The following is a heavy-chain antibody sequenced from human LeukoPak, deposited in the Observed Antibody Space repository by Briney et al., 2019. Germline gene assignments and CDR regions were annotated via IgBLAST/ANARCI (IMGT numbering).Heavy chain of an antibody. CDR3: ARGDGYSGYDFSVY. CDR2: IYYSGST. Sequence: SETLSLTCTVSGGSISSSSYYWGWIRQPPGKGLEWIGSIYYSGSTYYNPSLKSRVTISVDTSKNQFSLKLSSVTAADTAVYYCARGDGYSGYDFSVYWGQGTLVTVSS. V-gene: IGHV4-39*07. CDR1: GGSISSSSYY. J-gene: IGHJ4*02. D-gene: IGHD5-12*01.